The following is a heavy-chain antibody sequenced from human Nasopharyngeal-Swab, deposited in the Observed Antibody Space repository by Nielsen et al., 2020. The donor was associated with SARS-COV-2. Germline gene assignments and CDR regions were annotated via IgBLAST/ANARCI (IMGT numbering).Heavy chain of an antibody. J-gene: IGHJ6*02. CDR3: ARESGSSWPEQQYYYYYGMDV. Sequence: ASVKVSCKASGYTFTSYGISWVRHAPGQGLEWMGWISAYNGNTNYAQKLQGRVTMTTDTSTSTAYMELRSLRSDDTAVYYCARESGSSWPEQQYYYYYGMDVWGQGTTVTVSS. D-gene: IGHD6-13*01. CDR1: GYTFTSYG. V-gene: IGHV1-18*01. CDR2: ISAYNGNT.